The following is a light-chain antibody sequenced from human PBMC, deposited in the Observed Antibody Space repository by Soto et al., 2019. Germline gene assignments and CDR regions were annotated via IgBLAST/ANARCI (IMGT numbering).Light chain of an antibody. CDR3: QRYNNWPPCT. J-gene: IGKJ1*01. CDR2: GAS. CDR1: QSVSSN. V-gene: IGKV3-15*01. Sequence: EVGRSRCSANLSKSQGERATLSCRASQSVSSNLAWYQQKPGQAPRLLIYGASTRATGIPARFSGSGSGTEFTLTISSLQSEDFAVYSCQRYNNWPPCTFGQGTKDDIK.